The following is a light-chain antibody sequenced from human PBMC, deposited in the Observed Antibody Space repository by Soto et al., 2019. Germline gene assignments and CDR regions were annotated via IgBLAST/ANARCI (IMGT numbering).Light chain of an antibody. J-gene: IGKJ4*01. CDR3: QQSYSTLALT. CDR1: KSISSY. CDR2: AAS. Sequence: DIQMTQSPSSLSASVGDRVTITCRASKSISSYLNWYQQKPGKAPKLLINAASSLQSGVPSRFSGSGSGTDFTLTISSLQPEDFATYYCQQSYSTLALTFGGGTKVEIK. V-gene: IGKV1-39*01.